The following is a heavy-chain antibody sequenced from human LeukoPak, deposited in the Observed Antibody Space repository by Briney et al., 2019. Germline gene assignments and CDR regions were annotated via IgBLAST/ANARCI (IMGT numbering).Heavy chain of an antibody. CDR3: ARETDMVRGLGGYYYYYMDV. Sequence: SETLSLTCTVSGYSINNGYYWGWIRQPAGKGLEWIGRIYTSGSTNYNPSLKSRVTISVDTSKNQFSLKLSSVTAADTAVYYCARETDMVRGLGGYYYYYMDVWGKGTTVTISS. D-gene: IGHD3-10*01. CDR2: IYTSGST. CDR1: GYSINNGYY. J-gene: IGHJ6*03. V-gene: IGHV4-61*02.